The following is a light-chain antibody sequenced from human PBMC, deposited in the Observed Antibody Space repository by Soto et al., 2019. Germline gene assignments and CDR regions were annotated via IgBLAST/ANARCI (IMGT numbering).Light chain of an antibody. Sequence: EIVMTQSPATLSVSPGERVTLSCRASQSVGSNLAWYQHKPGQAPRLLIYGVSTRATGIPARFSGSASGTEFTLTISSLQSEDFAAYSCQQYNDWPITFGPGARLEIK. CDR1: QSVGSN. V-gene: IGKV3-15*01. J-gene: IGKJ5*01. CDR2: GVS. CDR3: QQYNDWPIT.